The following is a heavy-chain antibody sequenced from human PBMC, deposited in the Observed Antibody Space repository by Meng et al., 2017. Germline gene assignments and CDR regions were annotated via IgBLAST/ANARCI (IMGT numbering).Heavy chain of an antibody. Sequence: GGSLRLSCAASGFTVSSNYMSWVRQAPGKGLEWVSVIYSGGSTYYADSVKGRFTISRDNSKNTLYLQMNSLRAEDTAVYYCAKDVIVVVVAASLFDYWGQGTLVTVSS. D-gene: IGHD2-15*01. CDR3: AKDVIVVVVAASLFDY. CDR1: GFTVSSNY. CDR2: IYSGGST. V-gene: IGHV3-53*01. J-gene: IGHJ4*02.